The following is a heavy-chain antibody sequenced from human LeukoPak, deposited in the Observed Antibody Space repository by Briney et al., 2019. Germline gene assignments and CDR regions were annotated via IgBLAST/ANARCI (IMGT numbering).Heavy chain of an antibody. CDR3: ARRSPLLAYCGGDCYSEVSFDI. D-gene: IGHD2-21*02. CDR1: GGSISNSDYY. CDR2: IYYSGST. Sequence: SETLSLTCTVSGGSISNSDYYWDWIRQPPGKGLEWIGYIYYSGSTNYNPSLKSRVTISVDTSKNQFSLKLSSVTAADTAVYYCARRSPLLAYCGGDCYSEVSFDIWGQGTMVTVSS. V-gene: IGHV4-61*05. J-gene: IGHJ3*02.